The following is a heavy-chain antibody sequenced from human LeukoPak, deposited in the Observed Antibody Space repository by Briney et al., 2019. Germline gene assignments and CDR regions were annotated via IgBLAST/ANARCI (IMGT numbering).Heavy chain of an antibody. Sequence: PGGSLRLSCAASGFTVSSNYMSWVRQAPGKGLEWVSVIYSGGSTYYADSVKGRFTISRDNSKNTLYLQMNSLRAEDTAVYYCARDPNGDYIGAFDFLGRGTMVTVS. CDR1: GFTVSSNY. CDR2: IYSGGST. D-gene: IGHD4-17*01. J-gene: IGHJ3*01. V-gene: IGHV3-53*01. CDR3: ARDPNGDYIGAFDF.